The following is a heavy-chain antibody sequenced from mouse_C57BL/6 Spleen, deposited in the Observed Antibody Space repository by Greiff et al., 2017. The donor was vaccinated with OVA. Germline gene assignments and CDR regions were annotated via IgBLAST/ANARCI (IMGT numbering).Heavy chain of an antibody. CDR1: GYAFSSSW. CDR2: IYPGDGDT. D-gene: IGHD4-1*01. J-gene: IGHJ4*01. V-gene: IGHV1-82*01. CDR3: ARITGYYAMDY. Sequence: QVQLQQSGPELVKPGASVKISCKASGYAFSSSWMNWVKQRPGKGLEWIGRIYPGDGDTNYNGKFKGKATLTADKSSSTAYMQLSSLTSEDSAVYVCARITGYYAMDYWGQGTSVTVSS.